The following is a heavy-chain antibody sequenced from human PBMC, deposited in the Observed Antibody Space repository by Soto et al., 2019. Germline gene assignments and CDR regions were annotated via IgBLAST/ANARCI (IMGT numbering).Heavy chain of an antibody. CDR2: ILNDGSDK. CDR1: GFSFSTHR. CDR3: ARVVGGLPRQEYYFHSRGSQEAYYYGMDV. J-gene: IGHJ6*02. D-gene: IGHD3-22*01. Sequence: LIRAGASCGFSFSTHRLHLVPQAAGKGLEGVSAILNDGSDKYYGDSVKGRFTISRDNSKNTLYLQMNSLRVEATAVYYCARVVGGLPRQEYYFHSRGSQEAYYYGMDVWGQGTTVT. V-gene: IGHV3-33*01.